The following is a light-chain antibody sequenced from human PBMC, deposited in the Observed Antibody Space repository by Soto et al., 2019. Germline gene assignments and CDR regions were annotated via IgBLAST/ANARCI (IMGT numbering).Light chain of an antibody. CDR1: QGISSY. J-gene: IGKJ4*01. CDR3: QQLNSYPLT. CDR2: AAS. Sequence: DIQLTQSPSFLSASVGDRVTITCRASQGISSYLAWYQQKPGKAPKLLIYAASTLQSGVPLRFSGSGSGTEFTLTINSLQPEDFASYHCQQLNSYPLTSGGGTKVEIK. V-gene: IGKV1-9*01.